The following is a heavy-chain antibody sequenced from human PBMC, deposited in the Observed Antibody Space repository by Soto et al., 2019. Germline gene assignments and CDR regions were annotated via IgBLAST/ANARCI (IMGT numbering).Heavy chain of an antibody. J-gene: IGHJ3*02. CDR3: ARDQLGYCSGGSCYDPNDAFDI. CDR2: ISAYNGNT. D-gene: IGHD2-15*01. CDR1: GYTFTSYG. Sequence: ASVKVSCKASGYTFTSYGSSWVRQAPGQGLGWMGWISAYNGNTNYAQKLQGRVTMTTDTSTSTAYMELRSLRSDDTAVYYCARDQLGYCSGGSCYDPNDAFDIWGQGTMVTVSS. V-gene: IGHV1-18*01.